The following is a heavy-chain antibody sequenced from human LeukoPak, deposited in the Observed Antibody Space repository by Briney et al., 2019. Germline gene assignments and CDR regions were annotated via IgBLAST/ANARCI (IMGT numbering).Heavy chain of an antibody. Sequence: GGSLRLSCAASGFTFSDYTINWVRQAPGKGLEWVSSISSRSSYLNYADSVKGRFTISRDNAENSVFLQMNSLRAEDTAVYYCAKDRGEIQPDAFDIWGQGSMVTVSS. D-gene: IGHD5-18*01. CDR2: ISSRSSYL. J-gene: IGHJ3*02. CDR3: AKDRGEIQPDAFDI. CDR1: GFTFSDYT. V-gene: IGHV3-21*01.